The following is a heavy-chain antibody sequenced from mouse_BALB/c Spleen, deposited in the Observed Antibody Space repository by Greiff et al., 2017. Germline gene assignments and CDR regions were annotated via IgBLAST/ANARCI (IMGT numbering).Heavy chain of an antibody. J-gene: IGHJ3*01. Sequence: VQRVESGPEVVRPGVSVKISCKGSGYTFTDYAMHWVKQSHAKSLEWIGVISTYNGNTNYNQKFKGKATMTVDKSSSTAYMELARLTSEDSAIYYCARGFITTATPFAYWGQGTLVTVSA. CDR1: GYTFTDYA. D-gene: IGHD1-2*01. V-gene: IGHV1-67*01. CDR2: ISTYNGNT. CDR3: ARGFITTATPFAY.